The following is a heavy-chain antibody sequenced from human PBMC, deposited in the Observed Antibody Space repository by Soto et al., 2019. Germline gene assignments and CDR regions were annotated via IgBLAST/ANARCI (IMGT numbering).Heavy chain of an antibody. CDR2: IWYDGSNK. Sequence: QLVESGGGVVQPGRSLRLSCAASGFTFSSYGMHWVRQAPGKGLEWVAVIWYDGSNKYHADSVKGRFTISRDNSKNTLYLQMNSLRAEDTAVYYCARDACSSWYGPVDFWGQGTLVTVSS. CDR1: GFTFSSYG. CDR3: ARDACSSWYGPVDF. D-gene: IGHD6-13*01. V-gene: IGHV3-33*01. J-gene: IGHJ4*02.